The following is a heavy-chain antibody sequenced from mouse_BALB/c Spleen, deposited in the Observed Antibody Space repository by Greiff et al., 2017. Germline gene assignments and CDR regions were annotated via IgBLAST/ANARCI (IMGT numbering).Heavy chain of an antibody. J-gene: IGHJ2*01. CDR1: GYSFTGYF. V-gene: IGHV1-20*02. Sequence: EVQGVESGPELVKPGASVKISCKASGYSFTGYFMNWVMQSHGKSLEWIGRINPYNGDTFYNQKFKGKATLTVDKSSSTAHMELRSLASEDSAVYYCARGGNHDYWGQGTTLTVSS. CDR2: INPYNGDT. D-gene: IGHD2-1*01. CDR3: ARGGNHDY.